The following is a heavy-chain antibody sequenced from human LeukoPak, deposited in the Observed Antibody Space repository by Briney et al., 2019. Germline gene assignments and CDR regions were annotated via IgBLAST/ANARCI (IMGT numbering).Heavy chain of an antibody. CDR3: ASLYYGGNNFDY. J-gene: IGHJ4*02. D-gene: IGHD4-23*01. CDR1: GFTFSSYN. CDR2: ITSGSSYI. Sequence: GGSLRLSCAASGFTFSSYNMNWVRQAPGKGLEWVSSITSGSSYIYYADSVKGRFTISRDNAKNSLYLQMNSLRAEDTAVYYCASLYYGGNNFDYWGQGTLVTVSS. V-gene: IGHV3-21*01.